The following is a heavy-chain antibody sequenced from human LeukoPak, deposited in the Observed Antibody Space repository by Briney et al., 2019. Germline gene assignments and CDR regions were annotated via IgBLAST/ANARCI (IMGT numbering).Heavy chain of an antibody. D-gene: IGHD6-19*01. CDR1: GGSISSGSYN. CDR3: ARGASPVAGPK. CDR2: IYTSGST. Sequence: SETLSLTCTVSGGSISSGSYNWSWIRQPAGKGLEWIGRIYTSGSTNYNPSLKSRVTISVDTSKNQFSLKLSSVTAADTAVYYCARGASPVAGPKWGQGTLVTVSS. J-gene: IGHJ4*02. V-gene: IGHV4-61*02.